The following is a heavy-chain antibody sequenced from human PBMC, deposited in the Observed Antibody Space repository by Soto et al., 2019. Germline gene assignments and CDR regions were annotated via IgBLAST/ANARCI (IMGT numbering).Heavy chain of an antibody. CDR1: GFTFSSYS. J-gene: IGHJ4*02. Sequence: GGSLRLSCAASGFTFSSYSMNWVRQAPGKGLEWVSSISGSSSYIYYADSVKGRFTISRDNAKNSLYLQMNSLRAEDTAVYYCATDIVATIEGYFDYWGQGTLVTVSS. CDR2: ISGSSSYI. CDR3: ATDIVATIEGYFDY. D-gene: IGHD5-12*01. V-gene: IGHV3-21*01.